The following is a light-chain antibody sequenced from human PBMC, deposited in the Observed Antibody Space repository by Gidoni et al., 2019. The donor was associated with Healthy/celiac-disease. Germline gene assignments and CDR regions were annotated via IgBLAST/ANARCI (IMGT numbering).Light chain of an antibody. Sequence: ASQSVSSNLAWYQQKPGQAPRLLIYGASTRATGIPARLSGSGSGTEFTLTISSLQSEDFAVYYCQQYNNWRALXFXGGTKVEIK. V-gene: IGKV3-15*01. J-gene: IGKJ4*01. CDR3: QQYNNWRALX. CDR2: GAS. CDR1: QSVSSN.